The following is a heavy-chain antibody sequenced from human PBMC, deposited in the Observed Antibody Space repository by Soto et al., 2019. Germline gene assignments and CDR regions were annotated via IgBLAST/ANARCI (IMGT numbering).Heavy chain of an antibody. CDR1: GGSISSGGYY. D-gene: IGHD4-17*01. J-gene: IGHJ5*02. Sequence: ASETLSLTCTVSGGSISSGGYYWSWIRQHPGKGLEWIGYIYYSGSTYYNPSLKSRVTISVDTSKNQFSLKLSSVTAADTAVYYCARTNTDYGDYGHTFDPWGQGTLVTVSS. CDR2: IYYSGST. CDR3: ARTNTDYGDYGHTFDP. V-gene: IGHV4-31*03.